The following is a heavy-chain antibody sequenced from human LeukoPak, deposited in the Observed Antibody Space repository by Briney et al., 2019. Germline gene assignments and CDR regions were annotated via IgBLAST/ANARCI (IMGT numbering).Heavy chain of an antibody. Sequence: AGGSLRLSCAASGFTFSSYSMNWVRQAPGKGLEWVSYISSSSSTIYYADSVKGRFTNSRDNAKNSLYLQMNSLRAEDTAVYYCASHDSSGYYERSASGYWGQGTLVTVSS. CDR1: GFTFSSYS. D-gene: IGHD3-22*01. CDR3: ASHDSSGYYERSASGY. J-gene: IGHJ4*02. CDR2: ISSSSSTI. V-gene: IGHV3-48*04.